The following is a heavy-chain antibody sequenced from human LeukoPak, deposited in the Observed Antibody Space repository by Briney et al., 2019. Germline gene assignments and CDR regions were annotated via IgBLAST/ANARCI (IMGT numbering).Heavy chain of an antibody. CDR2: IKQDGSEK. CDR3: ARDHSSSSLMLDY. V-gene: IGHV3-7*01. Sequence: GGSLRLSCAASGFTFSSYWMNWVRQAPGMGLEWVANIKQDGSEKYYVDSVKGRFTISRDNAKNSLYLQMNSLRAEDTAVYYCARDHSSSSLMLDYWGQGTLVTVSS. D-gene: IGHD6-6*01. CDR1: GFTFSSYW. J-gene: IGHJ4*02.